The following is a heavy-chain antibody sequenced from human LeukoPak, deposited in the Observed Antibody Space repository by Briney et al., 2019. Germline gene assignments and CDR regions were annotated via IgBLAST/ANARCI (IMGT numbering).Heavy chain of an antibody. CDR2: IYYSGST. J-gene: IGHJ6*03. CDR1: GYSISTGYY. Sequence: PSETLSLTCTVSGYSISTGYYWDWIRQPPGKGLEWIGSIYYSGSTYYNPSLKSRVTISVDTSKNQFSLKLSSVTAADTAVYYCASLGSGSYYNILSYYYYYMDVWGKGTTVTISS. CDR3: ASLGSGSYYNILSYYYYYMDV. V-gene: IGHV4-38-2*02. D-gene: IGHD3-10*01.